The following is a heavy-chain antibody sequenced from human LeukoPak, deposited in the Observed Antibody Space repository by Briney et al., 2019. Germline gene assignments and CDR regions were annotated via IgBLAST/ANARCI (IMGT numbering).Heavy chain of an antibody. Sequence: GGSLRLSCAASGFTFSSYAMSWVRQAPGKGLEWVSGTSGSGGSTYYADSVKGRFTISRDNSRNTLYLQMNSPRAEDTAVYYCAILPGYSSGWYEVNYWGQGTLVTVSS. CDR3: AILPGYSSGWYEVNY. CDR1: GFTFSSYA. V-gene: IGHV3-23*01. CDR2: TSGSGGST. D-gene: IGHD6-13*01. J-gene: IGHJ4*02.